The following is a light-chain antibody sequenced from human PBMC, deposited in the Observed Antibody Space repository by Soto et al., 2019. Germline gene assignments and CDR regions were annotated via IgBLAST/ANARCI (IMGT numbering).Light chain of an antibody. V-gene: IGLV2-14*01. CDR3: TSYTSDNRSYV. CDR2: EVS. J-gene: IGLJ1*01. Sequence: QSVLTQPASVSGSPGQSITISCTGTSSDVGAYTSVSWYQQHPGKAPKLMIYEVSNRPSGVSNRFSGSKSANTASLTISGRQAEDEAHYYCTSYTSDNRSYVFGTGTKVTVL. CDR1: SSDVGAYTS.